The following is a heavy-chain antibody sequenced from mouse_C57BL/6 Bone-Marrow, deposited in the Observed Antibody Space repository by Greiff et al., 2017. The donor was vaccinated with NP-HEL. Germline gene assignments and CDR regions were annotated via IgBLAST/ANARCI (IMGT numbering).Heavy chain of an antibody. Sequence: VKLQQPGAELVKPGASVKLSCKASGYTFTSYWMHWVKQSPGQGLEGIGMIHPNSGSTNYNEKFKSKATLTVDKFSSTAYMQLSSLTSADSAVYYFAWGSSSCYFDVWGTGTTVTVSS. D-gene: IGHD1-1*01. CDR1: GYTFTSYW. V-gene: IGHV1-64*01. CDR3: AWGSSSCYFDV. CDR2: IHPNSGST. J-gene: IGHJ1*03.